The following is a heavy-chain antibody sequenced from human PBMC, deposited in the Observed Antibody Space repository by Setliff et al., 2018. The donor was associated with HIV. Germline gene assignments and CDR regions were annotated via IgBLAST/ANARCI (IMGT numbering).Heavy chain of an antibody. D-gene: IGHD1-26*01. CDR1: GFTFINYE. V-gene: IGHV3-48*03. Sequence: GGSLRLSCTASGFTFINYEMNWVRQAPGKGLERVAYISYSGSAIHYADSVRGRFTISRDNAKNSLYLQMNSLRAEDTAVYYCARDRVVGATLDPLDLWGQGTMVTVSS. J-gene: IGHJ3*01. CDR3: ARDRVVGATLDPLDL. CDR2: ISYSGSAI.